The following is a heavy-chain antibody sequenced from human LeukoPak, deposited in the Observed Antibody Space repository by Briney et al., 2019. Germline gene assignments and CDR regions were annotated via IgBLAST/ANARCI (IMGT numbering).Heavy chain of an antibody. J-gene: IGHJ4*02. CDR3: ARVASRGQEDY. CDR2: ISGDGGST. CDR1: GFTFDDYA. Sequence: GGSLRLSCAASGFTFDDYAMHWVRQAPGKGLEWVSLISGDGGSTYYADSVKGRFTISRDNSKNSPYLQMNSLRAEDTAVYYCARVASRGQEDYWGQGTLVTVSS. D-gene: IGHD5-12*01. V-gene: IGHV3-43*02.